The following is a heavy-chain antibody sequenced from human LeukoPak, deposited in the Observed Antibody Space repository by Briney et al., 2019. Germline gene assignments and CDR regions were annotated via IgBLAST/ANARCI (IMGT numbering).Heavy chain of an antibody. D-gene: IGHD2-2*01. V-gene: IGHV1-24*01. CDR1: GYTLTELS. CDR2: FDSEDGET. J-gene: IGHJ1*01. CDR3: ATVPIGYCSSTSCRDFQH. Sequence: ASVKVTCKVSGYTLTELSMHWVRQARGKGLDWMGGFDSEDGETIYAQKFQGRVTMTKDTSTDTAYMELSSLRSEDTAVYYCATVPIGYCSSTSCRDFQHWGQGTLVTVSS.